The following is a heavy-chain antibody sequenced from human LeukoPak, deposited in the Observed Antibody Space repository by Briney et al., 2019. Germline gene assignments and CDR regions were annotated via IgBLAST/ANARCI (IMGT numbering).Heavy chain of an antibody. J-gene: IGHJ4*02. D-gene: IGHD3-16*01. Sequence: GGSLRLSWAASGFTFNNFSMSWVRQAPGKGLEWVSSISGSGRSTYYADSVKGRFTISRDTSKSTLYLQMSSLRADDTAVYYCAKVLWGSGYYFDYWGQGTLVTVSS. CDR3: AKVLWGSGYYFDY. CDR2: ISGSGRST. V-gene: IGHV3-23*01. CDR1: GFTFNNFS.